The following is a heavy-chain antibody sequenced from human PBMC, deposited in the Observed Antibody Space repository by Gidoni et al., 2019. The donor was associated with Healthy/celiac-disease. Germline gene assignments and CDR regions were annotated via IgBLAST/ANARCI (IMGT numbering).Heavy chain of an antibody. D-gene: IGHD2-15*01. CDR3: AKDRKTGSPGCSGGSCYPEGADY. V-gene: IGHV3-23*01. J-gene: IGHJ4*02. Sequence: EVQLLESGGGLVQPGGSLRLSCSASGFTFSSYAMSWVRQAPGKGLEWVSAISGSGGSTYYADSVKGRFTISRDNAKNTLYLQMNSLRAEDTAVYYCAKDRKTGSPGCSGGSCYPEGADYWGQGTLVTVSS. CDR1: GFTFSSYA. CDR2: ISGSGGST.